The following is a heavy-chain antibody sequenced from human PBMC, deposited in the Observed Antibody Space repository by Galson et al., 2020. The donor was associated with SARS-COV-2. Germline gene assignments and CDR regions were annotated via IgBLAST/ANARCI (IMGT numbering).Heavy chain of an antibody. CDR1: GFTFSTFW. D-gene: IGHD5-12*01. V-gene: IGHV3-7*01. CDR2: IKQDGSEK. Sequence: GGSLRLSCGVSGFTFSTFWMSWVRQAPGKGLEWVANIKQDGSEKHYVDSVEGRFTISRDNAKNSLFLQMNSLRAEDTAVYYCAAGAAYSHGWGQGTLVTVAS. CDR3: AAGAAYSHG. J-gene: IGHJ4*02.